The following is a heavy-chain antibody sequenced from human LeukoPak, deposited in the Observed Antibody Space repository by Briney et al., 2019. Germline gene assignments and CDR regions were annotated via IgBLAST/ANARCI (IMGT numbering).Heavy chain of an antibody. V-gene: IGHV1-8*01. D-gene: IGHD6-13*01. CDR3: AREGAAAGDYYGMDV. CDR1: GYTFTIYD. J-gene: IGHJ6*02. Sequence: GASVKVSFKSAGYTFTIYDINWVRQATGQGLEWMGWTNPNSGNTGYAHKFQGRVTMTSNTSISTAYMELSSLRSEDTAVYYCAREGAAAGDYYGMDVWGQGTTVTVSS. CDR2: TNPNSGNT.